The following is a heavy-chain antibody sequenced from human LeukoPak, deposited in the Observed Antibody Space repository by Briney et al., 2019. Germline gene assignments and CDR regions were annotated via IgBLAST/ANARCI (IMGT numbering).Heavy chain of an antibody. CDR1: GFTFSSYA. V-gene: IGHV3-23*01. CDR2: ISGSGGST. D-gene: IGHD3-22*01. J-gene: IGHJ4*02. CDR3: ASGAYYYDNSGFPY. Sequence: GGSLRLSCTASGFTFSSYAMSWARQAPGKGLEWVSAISGSGGSTYYADSVKGRFTISRDNSKNTLYLQMNSLRAEDTAIYYCASGAYYYDNSGFPYWGQGTLVTVSS.